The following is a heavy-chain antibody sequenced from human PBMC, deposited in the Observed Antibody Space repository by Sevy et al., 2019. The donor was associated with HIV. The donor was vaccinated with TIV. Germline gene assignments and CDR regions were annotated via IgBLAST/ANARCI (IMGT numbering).Heavy chain of an antibody. D-gene: IGHD2-8*01. V-gene: IGHV3-74*01. CDR1: GFTFTNYW. J-gene: IGHJ4*02. CDR2: VDNDGSGT. Sequence: GGSLRLSCAASGFTFTNYWMHWVRQAPGKGLVWVSRVDNDGSGTNYADSVKGRFTISRDNAKNTVYLQINSLRAEDTAVYYCTRDMYGIDYWGQETLVTVSS. CDR3: TRDMYGIDY.